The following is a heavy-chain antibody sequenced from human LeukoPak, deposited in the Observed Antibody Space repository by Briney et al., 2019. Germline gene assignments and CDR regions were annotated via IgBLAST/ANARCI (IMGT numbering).Heavy chain of an antibody. CDR2: ISYAGTNK. CDR3: ARGARLLWFGEFIGRNDY. D-gene: IGHD3-10*01. J-gene: IGHJ4*02. CDR1: GFTFSSYV. V-gene: IGHV3-30*04. Sequence: GRSLRLSCAASGFTFSSYVMNWVRQAPGKGLEWVAVISYAGTNKYYADSVKGRFTISRDNSKNTLYLQMNSLRAEDTAVYYCARGARLLWFGEFIGRNDYWGQGTLVTVSS.